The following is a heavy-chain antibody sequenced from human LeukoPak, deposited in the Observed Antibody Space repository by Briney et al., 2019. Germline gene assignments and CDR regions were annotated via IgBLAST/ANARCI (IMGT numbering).Heavy chain of an antibody. CDR3: ARDSHGYISYHFDY. CDR1: GFTLSNYG. Sequence: GGSLRLSSAASGFTLSNYGMHWVRQAPGKGLEGVAFKRYDGSHEYYVDSVRGRFTISRDFSKNTLYLQMNGLRAEDTAVYYCARDSHGYISYHFDYWGQGTLVTVSS. V-gene: IGHV3-30*02. D-gene: IGHD5-24*01. J-gene: IGHJ4*02. CDR2: KRYDGSHE.